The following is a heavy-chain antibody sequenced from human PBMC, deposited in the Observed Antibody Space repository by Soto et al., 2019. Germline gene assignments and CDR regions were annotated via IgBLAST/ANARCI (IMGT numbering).Heavy chain of an antibody. Sequence: NPSETLSLTCTVSGGSVSSGSYYWSWIRQPPGKGLEWIGYIYYSGSTNYNPSPKSRVTISVDTSKNQFSLKLSSVTAADTAVYYCARDSGCSGGSCSTDYWGQGTLVTVSS. V-gene: IGHV4-61*01. J-gene: IGHJ4*02. CDR3: ARDSGCSGGSCSTDY. D-gene: IGHD2-15*01. CDR2: IYYSGST. CDR1: GGSVSSGSYY.